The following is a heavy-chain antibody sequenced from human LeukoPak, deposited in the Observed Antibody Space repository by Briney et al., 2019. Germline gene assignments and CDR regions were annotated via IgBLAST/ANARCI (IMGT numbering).Heavy chain of an antibody. Sequence: GASVKASFKASGYTFTCYYMHWVREAPGQGLEWMGWINPNSGGTDYAQKFQGRVTMTRDTSISTAYMELSRLRSDDTPVYYCARMWDDTVTYWETFDYWGQGTLVTVSS. CDR1: GYTFTCYY. CDR3: ARMWDDTVTYWETFDY. V-gene: IGHV1-2*02. D-gene: IGHD4-11*01. CDR2: INPNSGGT. J-gene: IGHJ4*02.